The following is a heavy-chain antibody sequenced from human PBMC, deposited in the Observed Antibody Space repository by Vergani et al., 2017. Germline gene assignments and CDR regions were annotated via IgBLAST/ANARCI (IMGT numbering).Heavy chain of an antibody. CDR1: GGSFSGYY. D-gene: IGHD2-15*01. CDR2: INHSGST. J-gene: IGHJ4*02. V-gene: IGHV4-34*01. CDR3: ARGDKXTGYCSGGSCLGKEFDY. Sequence: QVQLQESGPGLVKPSETLSLTCAVYGGSFSGYYWSWIRQPPGKGLEWIGEINHSGSTNYNPSLKSRVTISVDTSKNQFSLKLSCVTAADTAVYYCARGDKXTGYCSGGSCLGKEFDYWGQGTLVTVSS.